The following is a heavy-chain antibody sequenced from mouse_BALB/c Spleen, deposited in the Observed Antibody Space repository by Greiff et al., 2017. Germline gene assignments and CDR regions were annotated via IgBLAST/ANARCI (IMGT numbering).Heavy chain of an antibody. CDR1: GFTFSSYG. J-gene: IGHJ3*01. V-gene: IGHV5-6*01. CDR2: ISSGGSYT. D-gene: IGHD2-4*01. CDR3: ASPYDYEGAWFAY. Sequence: EVKLVESGGDLVKPGGSLKLSCAASGFTFSSYGMSWVRQTPDKRLEWVATISSGGSYTYYPDSVKGRFTISRDNAKNTLYLQMSSLKSEDTAMYYCASPYDYEGAWFAYWGQGTLVTVSA.